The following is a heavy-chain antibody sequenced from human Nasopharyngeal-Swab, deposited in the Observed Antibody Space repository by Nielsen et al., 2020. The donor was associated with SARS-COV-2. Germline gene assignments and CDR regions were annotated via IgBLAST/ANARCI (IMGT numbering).Heavy chain of an antibody. J-gene: IGHJ4*02. CDR2: ISSRSSTI. Sequence: VRQAPGKGLEWVSFISSRSSTIYYADSVKGRSTISRDNAKNSLYLQMNSLRAEDTAAYYCARVGGIFGVVMGENFDYWGQGTLVTVSS. CDR3: ARVGGIFGVVMGENFDY. V-gene: IGHV3-48*04. D-gene: IGHD3-3*02.